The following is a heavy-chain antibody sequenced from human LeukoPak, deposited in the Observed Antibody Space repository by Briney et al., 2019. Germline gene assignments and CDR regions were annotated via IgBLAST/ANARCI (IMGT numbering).Heavy chain of an antibody. Sequence: SETLSLTCTVSGDSISHYYWSWIRQPPGKGLEWIGYIFYSGSTNYHPSLKSRVIISVDTSRNQFSLKLNSLTAADTAVYYCARGSSAPRWFPFDYWGQGTLVTVSS. V-gene: IGHV4-59*01. CDR2: IFYSGST. D-gene: IGHD4-23*01. CDR3: ARGSSAPRWFPFDY. J-gene: IGHJ4*02. CDR1: GDSISHYY.